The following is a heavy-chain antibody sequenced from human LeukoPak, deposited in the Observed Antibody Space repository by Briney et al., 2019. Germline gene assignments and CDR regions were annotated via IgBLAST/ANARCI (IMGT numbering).Heavy chain of an antibody. CDR3: ARDGGIAVAGTYFHH. D-gene: IGHD6-19*01. V-gene: IGHV3-30-3*01. Sequence: PGGSLRLSCAASGFTFSSYAMHWVRQAPGKGLEWVAVISYDESNKYYADSVKGRFTISRDNSKNTLYLQMNSLRAEDTAVYYCARDGGIAVAGTYFHHWGQGTLVTVSS. J-gene: IGHJ1*01. CDR2: ISYDESNK. CDR1: GFTFSSYA.